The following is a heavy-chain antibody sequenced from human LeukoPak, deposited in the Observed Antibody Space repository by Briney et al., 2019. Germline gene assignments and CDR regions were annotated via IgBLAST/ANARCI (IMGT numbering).Heavy chain of an antibody. J-gene: IGHJ4*02. Sequence: GGSLRLSCAASGFTFSSYWMSWVRQAPGKGLERVANIKKDGSGKYYVDSVKGRFTISRDNAKNSLYLQMNSLRAEDTAVYYCARDLYRIVVVPHYFDYWGQGTLVTVSS. CDR2: IKKDGSGK. D-gene: IGHD3-22*01. CDR3: ARDLYRIVVVPHYFDY. CDR1: GFTFSSYW. V-gene: IGHV3-7*01.